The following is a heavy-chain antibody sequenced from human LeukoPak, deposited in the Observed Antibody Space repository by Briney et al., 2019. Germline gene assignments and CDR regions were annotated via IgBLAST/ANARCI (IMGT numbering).Heavy chain of an antibody. J-gene: IGHJ6*02. Sequence: SGFTFDXXXXXXXRXXXGXXXXXXSGISWNSGSIGYADSVKGRFTISRDNAKKSLYLQMNSLRAEDTALYYCAKDMEGYYYGMDVWGQGTTVTVSS. D-gene: IGHD3-3*01. CDR1: GFTFDXXX. CDR3: AKDMEGYYYGMDV. CDR2: ISWNSGSI. V-gene: IGHV3-9*01.